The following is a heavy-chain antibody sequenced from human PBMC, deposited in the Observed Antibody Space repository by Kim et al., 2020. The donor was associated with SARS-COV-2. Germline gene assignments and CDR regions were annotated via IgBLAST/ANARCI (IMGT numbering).Heavy chain of an antibody. CDR3: AKVRARLLGYYYYGMDV. J-gene: IGHJ6*02. CDR2: ISGSGGST. CDR1: GFTFSGYA. Sequence: GGSLRLSCAASGFTFSGYAMSWVRQAPGKGLEWVSAISGSGGSTYYADSVKGRFTISRDNSKNTLYLQMNSLRAEDTAVYYCAKVRARLLGYYYYGMDVWGQGTTVTVSS. V-gene: IGHV3-23*01. D-gene: IGHD2-8*02.